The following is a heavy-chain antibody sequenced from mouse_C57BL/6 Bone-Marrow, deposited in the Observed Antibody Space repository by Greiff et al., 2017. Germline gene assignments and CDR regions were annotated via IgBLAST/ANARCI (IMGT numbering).Heavy chain of an antibody. CDR1: GYTFTEYT. D-gene: IGHD1-1*01. Sequence: QVQLKQSGAELVKPGASVKLSCKASGYTFTEYTIHWVKQRPGQGLEWIGWFYPGSGSTKYNQKFKDKATLTADKSSSTAYMELSRLTSEDSAVYYDARQIYYCGSGYEYFDVWGTGATVTVSS. V-gene: IGHV1-62-2*01. CDR2: FYPGSGST. CDR3: ARQIYYCGSGYEYFDV. J-gene: IGHJ1*03.